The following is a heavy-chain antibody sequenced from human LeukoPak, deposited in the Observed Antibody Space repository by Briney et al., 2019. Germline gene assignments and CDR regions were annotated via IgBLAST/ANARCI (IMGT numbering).Heavy chain of an antibody. J-gene: IGHJ6*04. CDR3: ASLTIFEPQMDV. CDR1: GGSISSSSYY. Sequence: SSETLSLTCTVSGGSISSSSYYWGWIRQPPGKGLEWIGSIYYSGSTYYNPSLKSRVTISVDTSKNQFSLKLSSVTAADTAVYYCASLTIFEPQMDVWAKGPRSPSPQ. CDR2: IYYSGST. D-gene: IGHD3-3*01. V-gene: IGHV4-39*01.